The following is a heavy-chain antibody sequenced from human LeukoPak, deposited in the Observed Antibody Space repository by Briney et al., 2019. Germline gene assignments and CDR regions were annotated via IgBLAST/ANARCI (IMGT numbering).Heavy chain of an antibody. V-gene: IGHV3-74*01. CDR3: IVVVEPPDSDGFDV. D-gene: IGHD1-14*01. Sequence: PGGSLRLSCAASEFTFGNSWVHWVRHAPGKGLVWVSLINADGSTTSYADSVKGRFTISRDNARNTLSLEMNSLTIEDTAVYYCIVVVEPPDSDGFDVWGQGTMITVSS. CDR1: EFTFGNSW. CDR2: INADGSTT. J-gene: IGHJ3*01.